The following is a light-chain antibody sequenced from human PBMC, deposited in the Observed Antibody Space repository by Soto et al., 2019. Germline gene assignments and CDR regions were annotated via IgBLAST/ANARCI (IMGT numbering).Light chain of an antibody. CDR3: SSYTSRRTYV. Sequence: QSSLTQPASVSGSVGQSITISCTGTSSDVGGYNYVSWYQQHPGKAPKLMIYEVSNRPSGVSNRFSGSKSGNTASLTISGLQAEDEADYYCSSYTSRRTYVFGTGTKV. CDR2: EVS. J-gene: IGLJ1*01. V-gene: IGLV2-14*01. CDR1: SSDVGGYNY.